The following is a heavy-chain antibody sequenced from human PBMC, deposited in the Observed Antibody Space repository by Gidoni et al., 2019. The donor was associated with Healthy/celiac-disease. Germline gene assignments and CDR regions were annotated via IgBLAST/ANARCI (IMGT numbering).Heavy chain of an antibody. CDR1: GFTFDDSD. Sequence: EVQLVESGGGLVQPGRSLRLYCAASGFTFDDSDMHWVRQAPGKGLGWVSGISWNSASIGDADSVKGRFTISRDNAKNSLYLQMNSLRAEDTALYYCAKDSGIAVAGQHWYFDLWGRGTLVTVSS. D-gene: IGHD6-19*01. J-gene: IGHJ2*01. CDR2: ISWNSASI. V-gene: IGHV3-9*01. CDR3: AKDSGIAVAGQHWYFDL.